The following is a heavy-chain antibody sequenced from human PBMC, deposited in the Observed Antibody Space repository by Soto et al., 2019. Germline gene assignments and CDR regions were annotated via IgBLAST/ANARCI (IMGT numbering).Heavy chain of an antibody. CDR2: IYWNDDK. D-gene: IGHD6-19*01. Sequence: SGPTLVNPTQTLTLTCTFSGFSLSTSGVGVGWIRQPPGKALEWLALIYWNDDKRYSPSLKSRLTITKDTSKNQVVLTMTNMDPVDTATYYCAHSKWLVRASYYYYGMDVWGQGTTVTVSS. V-gene: IGHV2-5*01. CDR3: AHSKWLVRASYYYYGMDV. J-gene: IGHJ6*02. CDR1: GFSLSTSGVG.